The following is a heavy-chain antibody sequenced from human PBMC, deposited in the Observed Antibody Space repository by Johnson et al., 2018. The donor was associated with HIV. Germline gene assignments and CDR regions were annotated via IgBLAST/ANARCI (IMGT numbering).Heavy chain of an antibody. CDR2: IWYDGSNK. CDR3: ARMTNTVSHHDGFEI. V-gene: IGHV3-33*01. CDR1: GFTFSSYG. Sequence: QVQLVESGGGVVQPGRSLRLSCAASGFTFSSYGMHWVRQAPGKGLEWVAVIWYDGSNKYYADSVKGRFTISRDNSKNTLYLQMNRLRAEDTAVYYCARMTNTVSHHDGFEIWGQGTMVTVSS. D-gene: IGHD4-17*01. J-gene: IGHJ3*02.